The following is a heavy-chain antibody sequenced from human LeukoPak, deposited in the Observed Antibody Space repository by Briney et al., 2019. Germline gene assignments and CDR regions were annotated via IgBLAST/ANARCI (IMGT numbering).Heavy chain of an antibody. CDR3: AKSLREEWLSYIFGFMDV. V-gene: IGHV3-23*01. J-gene: IGHJ6*02. Sequence: PGGSMRLSCAASGFTFRSYAMTWVRQAPGKGLERVSGIGGSGGSTSYADSVKGRFTISRDNSKNTLYLQMNSLRAEDAAVYYCAKSLREEWLSYIFGFMDVWGQGTTVIVFS. CDR1: GFTFRSYA. CDR2: IGGSGGST. D-gene: IGHD3-3*01.